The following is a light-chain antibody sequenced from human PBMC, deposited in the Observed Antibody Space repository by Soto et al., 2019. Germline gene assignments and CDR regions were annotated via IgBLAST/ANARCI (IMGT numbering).Light chain of an antibody. Sequence: QSVLTQPPSASGTPGHRVTISCSGSRSNIGSHYVYWYQQLPGTTPKLLIYSYNQRPSGVPDRISGAKTGTTASLAISGLRYDDEEDYYCAAWAEGLNGLVFGGGTKLTVL. CDR2: SYN. CDR1: RSNIGSHY. J-gene: IGLJ2*01. CDR3: AAWAEGLNGLV. V-gene: IGLV1-47*02.